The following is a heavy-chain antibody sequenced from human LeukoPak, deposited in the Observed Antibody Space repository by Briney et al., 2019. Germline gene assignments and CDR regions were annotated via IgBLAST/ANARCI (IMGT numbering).Heavy chain of an antibody. Sequence: GASVKVSCKASGYTFTSYGISWVRQAPGQGLEWMGWISAYNGNTNYAQKLQGRVTMTRDTSISTAYMELSRLRSDDTAVYYCARDAPGDSSEDYYMDVWGKGTTVTISS. CDR2: ISAYNGNT. V-gene: IGHV1-18*01. J-gene: IGHJ6*03. CDR1: GYTFTSYG. D-gene: IGHD3-22*01. CDR3: ARDAPGDSSEDYYMDV.